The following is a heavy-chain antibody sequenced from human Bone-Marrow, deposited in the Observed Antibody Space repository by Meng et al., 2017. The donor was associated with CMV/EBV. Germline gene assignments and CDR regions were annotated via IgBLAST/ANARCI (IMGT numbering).Heavy chain of an antibody. D-gene: IGHD6-13*01. J-gene: IGHJ5*02. CDR2: INPNSGGT. V-gene: IGHV1-2*02. Sequence: ASVKVSCKASGYTFTGYYMHWVRQAPGQGLEWMGWINPNSGGTNYAQKFQGRVTMTRDTSISTAYMELSRLRSDDTAVYYCARSRQQQPPNWFDPWGQGTLVTVYS. CDR1: GYTFTGYY. CDR3: ARSRQQQPPNWFDP.